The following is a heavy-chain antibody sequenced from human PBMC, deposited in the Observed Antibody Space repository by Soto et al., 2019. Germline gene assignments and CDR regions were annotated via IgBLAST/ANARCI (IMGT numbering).Heavy chain of an antibody. V-gene: IGHV3-9*01. Sequence: EVQLVESGGGLVQPGRSLRLSCAASGFTFDDYAMHWVRQAPGKGLEWVSGISWNSGSIGYADSVKGRFTISRDNAKNSLYLQMNSLRAEDTALYYCAKDARIEFGDYYYYGMDVWGQGTTVTVSS. CDR2: ISWNSGSI. J-gene: IGHJ6*02. CDR3: AKDARIEFGDYYYYGMDV. CDR1: GFTFDDYA. D-gene: IGHD3-10*01.